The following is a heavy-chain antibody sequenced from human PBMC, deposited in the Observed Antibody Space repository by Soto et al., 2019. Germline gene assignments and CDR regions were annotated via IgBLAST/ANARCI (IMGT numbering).Heavy chain of an antibody. J-gene: IGHJ4*02. CDR2: MHASGGT. D-gene: IGHD2-15*01. V-gene: IGHV4-39*01. Sequence: SETLSLTCSVSGAPISSNDYFWAWIRQPPGRGLEFIASMHASGGTYHASSLKSRATMSLDTSKDQFSLKLQSVTAADTGTYYCAAIVVGATRHSDVDHWGQGTLVTVSS. CDR1: GAPISSNDYF. CDR3: AAIVVGATRHSDVDH.